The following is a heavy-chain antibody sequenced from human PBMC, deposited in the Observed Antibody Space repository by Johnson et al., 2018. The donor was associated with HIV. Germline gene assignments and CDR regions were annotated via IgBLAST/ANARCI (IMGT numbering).Heavy chain of an antibody. CDR3: ALSGGAASYDACGI. CDR2: IKQDGSEK. CDR1: GFTFSSYW. D-gene: IGHD7-27*01. V-gene: IGHV3-7*02. J-gene: IGHJ3*02. Sequence: MQLVESGGGLVQPGGSLRLSCAASGFTFSSYWMSWVRQAQGKGLVWVANIKQDGSEKYYVDSVKGLFTISRDNAKNTLYVQMNSLRVEDTAVYYCALSGGAASYDACGIGCQGTMVTVSS.